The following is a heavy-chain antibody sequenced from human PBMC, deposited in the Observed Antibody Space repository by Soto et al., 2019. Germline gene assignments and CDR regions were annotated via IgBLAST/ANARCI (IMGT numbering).Heavy chain of an antibody. Sequence: EVQLVESGGGVVQPGRSLRLSCAASGFSFDGYVMNGVRQPPGKGLEWVSGISWNSGNIDYADSVKVRFTISRDNAKNDLYLQRNSLRADDTALYYCVKASTYSSAQGWFDPWGQGTMVTVSS. CDR2: ISWNSGNI. J-gene: IGHJ5*02. CDR3: VKASTYSSAQGWFDP. D-gene: IGHD6-25*01. V-gene: IGHV3-9*01. CDR1: GFSFDGYV.